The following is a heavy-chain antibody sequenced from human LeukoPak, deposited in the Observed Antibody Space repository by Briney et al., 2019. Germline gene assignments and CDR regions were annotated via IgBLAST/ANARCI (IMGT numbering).Heavy chain of an antibody. V-gene: IGHV4-59*01. J-gene: IGHJ4*02. CDR3: GXXXXXAXXXXDY. Sequence: XXVSGGSXXSYYWSWIRQPPGKGLEWIGYIYYSGSTNYNPSLKSRVTISVDTSKNQFSLKLSSVDAGDKAGYCVGXXXXXAXXXXDYWGQXTXVTVSS. CDR1: GGSXXSYY. CDR2: IYYSGST.